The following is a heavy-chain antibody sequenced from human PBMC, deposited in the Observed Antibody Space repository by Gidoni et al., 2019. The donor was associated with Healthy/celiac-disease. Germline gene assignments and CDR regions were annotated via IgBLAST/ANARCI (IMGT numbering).Heavy chain of an antibody. D-gene: IGHD3-16*02. V-gene: IGHV3-9*01. CDR3: ARGYPSLYGMDV. CDR2: ISWNSGSI. J-gene: IGHJ6*02. Sequence: EVQLVESGGGLVQPGRSLRLSCAASGFTFDDYAMHWVRQAPGKGLECVSGISWNSGSIGYADSVKGRFTISRDNAKNSLYLQMNSLRAEDTALYYCARGYPSLYGMDVWGQGTTVTVSS. CDR1: GFTFDDYA.